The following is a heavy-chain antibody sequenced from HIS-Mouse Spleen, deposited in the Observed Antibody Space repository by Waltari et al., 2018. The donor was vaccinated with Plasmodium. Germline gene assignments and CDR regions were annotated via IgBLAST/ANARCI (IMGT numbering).Heavy chain of an antibody. J-gene: IGHJ4*02. V-gene: IGHV3-30*18. D-gene: IGHD3-16*01. Sequence: QVQLVESGGGVVQPGRSLRLSCAASGFTFSSYGMHWVRQAPGKGVEVVAVISYDGSNKYYADSVKGRFTISRDNSKNTLYLQMNSLRAEDTAVYYCAKAQGVINFDYWGQGTLVTVSS. CDR1: GFTFSSYG. CDR3: AKAQGVINFDY. CDR2: ISYDGSNK.